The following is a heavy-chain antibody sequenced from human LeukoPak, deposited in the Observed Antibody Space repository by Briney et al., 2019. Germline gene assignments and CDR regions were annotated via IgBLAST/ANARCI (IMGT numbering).Heavy chain of an antibody. CDR2: IYSGGST. Sequence: GGSLRLSCAASGFTVSSNYMSWVRLAPGGGLEWDSVIYSGGSTYYADSVKGRFTISRNKSKNTLFLQMNSLRAGNTAVYYCARGTVTMVDYWGQGNLVTVSS. J-gene: IGHJ4*02. V-gene: IGHV3-66*01. CDR3: ARGTVTMVDY. CDR1: GFTVSSNY. D-gene: IGHD3-10*01.